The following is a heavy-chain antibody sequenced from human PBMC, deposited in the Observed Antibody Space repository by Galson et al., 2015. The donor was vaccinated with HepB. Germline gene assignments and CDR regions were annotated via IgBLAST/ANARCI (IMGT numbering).Heavy chain of an antibody. CDR3: ASGGSWKRDYYYGMDV. V-gene: IGHV1-8*01. J-gene: IGHJ6*02. CDR1: GYTFTSYD. D-gene: IGHD6-13*01. CDR2: MNPNSGNT. Sequence: SVKVSCKASGYTFTSYDINWVRQATGQGLEWMGWMNPNSGNTGYAQKFQGRVTMTRNTSISTAYMELSSLRSEDTAVYYCASGGSWKRDYYYGMDVWGQGTTVTVSS.